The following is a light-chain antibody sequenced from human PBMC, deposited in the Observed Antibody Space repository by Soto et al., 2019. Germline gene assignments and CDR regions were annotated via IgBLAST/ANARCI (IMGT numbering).Light chain of an antibody. CDR3: SSYTSSNTLV. CDR1: SRDVGGYNY. V-gene: IGLV2-14*01. J-gene: IGLJ1*01. Sequence: QSALAQPASVSGSPGQATIISCTGTSRDVGGYNYVSWYQQHPGKAPKFLIYEVDNRASGVSDRFSGSKSGNTASLTISGLQAEDEADYYCSSYTSSNTLVFGTGTKVTVL. CDR2: EVD.